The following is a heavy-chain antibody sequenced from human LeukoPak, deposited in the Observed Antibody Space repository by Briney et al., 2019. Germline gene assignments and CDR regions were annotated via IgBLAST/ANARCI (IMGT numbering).Heavy chain of an antibody. V-gene: IGHV3-33*08. CDR1: GFTFSSYA. CDR2: IWYDGSNK. D-gene: IGHD1-26*01. Sequence: GGSLRLSCAASGFTFSSYAMHWVRQAPGKGLEWVAVIWYDGSNKYYADSVKGRFTISRDNSKNTLYLQTNSLRAEDTAVYYCARDNLVDWGQGTLVTVSS. CDR3: ARDNLVD. J-gene: IGHJ4*02.